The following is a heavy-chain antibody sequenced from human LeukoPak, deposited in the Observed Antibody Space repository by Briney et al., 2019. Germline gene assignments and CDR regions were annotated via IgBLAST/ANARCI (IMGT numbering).Heavy chain of an antibody. CDR2: ISSSSSTI. D-gene: IGHD7-27*01. Sequence: GGSLRLSCAASGFTFSSYSMNWVRQAPGKGLEWVSYISSSSSTIYYADSVKGRFTISRDNAKNSLYLQMNSLRTEDTALYYCAKAANWELYWYFDLWGRGTLVTVSS. V-gene: IGHV3-48*01. CDR1: GFTFSSYS. J-gene: IGHJ2*01. CDR3: AKAANWELYWYFDL.